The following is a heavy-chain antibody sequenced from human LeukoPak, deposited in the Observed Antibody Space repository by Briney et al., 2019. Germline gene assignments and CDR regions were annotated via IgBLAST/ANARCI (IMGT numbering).Heavy chain of an antibody. V-gene: IGHV1-18*01. J-gene: IGHJ4*02. Sequence: GASVKVSCKASGYTFTSYGISWVRQAPGPGLEWMGWISAYNGNTNYAQKLQGRVTMTTDTSTSTAYMELRSLRSDDTAVYYCAREKASITMVRGVGPGDYWGQGTLVTVSS. D-gene: IGHD3-10*01. CDR3: AREKASITMVRGVGPGDY. CDR1: GYTFTSYG. CDR2: ISAYNGNT.